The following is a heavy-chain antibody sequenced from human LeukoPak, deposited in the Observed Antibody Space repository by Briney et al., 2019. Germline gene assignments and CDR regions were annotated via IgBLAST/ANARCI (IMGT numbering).Heavy chain of an antibody. D-gene: IGHD2-15*01. Sequence: GGSLRLSCAASGFTFSSYTMNWVRQAPGKGLEWVSSISSSSSYIYYADSVKGRFTISRDNAKNSLYLQMNSLRAEDTAVYYGARDDCSGGSCYMPPYWGQGTLVTVSS. CDR1: GFTFSSYT. J-gene: IGHJ4*02. CDR3: ARDDCSGGSCYMPPY. V-gene: IGHV3-21*01. CDR2: ISSSSSYI.